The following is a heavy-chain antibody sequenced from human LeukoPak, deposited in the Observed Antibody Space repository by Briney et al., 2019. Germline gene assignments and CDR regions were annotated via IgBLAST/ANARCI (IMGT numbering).Heavy chain of an antibody. CDR3: ARGGSSSSPFDY. CDR1: GGSLSSGGYY. D-gene: IGHD6-6*01. CDR2: IYTNGNT. V-gene: IGHV4-61*02. J-gene: IGHJ4*02. Sequence: PSETLSLTCTVSGGSLSSGGYYWSWIRQPAGKGLEWIGRIYTNGNTNYNPSLKSRVTISVDTSKNQFSLKLSSVTAADTAVYYCARGGSSSSPFDYWGQGTLVTVSS.